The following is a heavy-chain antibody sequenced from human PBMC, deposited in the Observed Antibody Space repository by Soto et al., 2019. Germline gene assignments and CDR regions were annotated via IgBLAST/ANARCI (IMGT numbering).Heavy chain of an antibody. V-gene: IGHV5-51*01. CDR3: ARHWGGAENGDYYYYYGMDV. CDR2: IYPSDSDT. Sequence: GESLKISCKGSGYSFTSYWIGWVRQMPGKGLEWMGIIYPSDSDTRYSPSFQGQVTISADKSISTAYLQWSSLKASDTAMYYCARHWGGAENGDYYYYYGMDVWGQGTTVTVSS. J-gene: IGHJ6*02. CDR1: GYSFTSYW. D-gene: IGHD2-8*01.